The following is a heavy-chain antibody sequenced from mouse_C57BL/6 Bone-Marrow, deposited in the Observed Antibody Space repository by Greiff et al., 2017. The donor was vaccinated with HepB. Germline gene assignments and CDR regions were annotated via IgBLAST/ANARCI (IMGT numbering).Heavy chain of an antibody. CDR1: GFTFSSYA. CDR2: ISDGGSYT. CDR3: AREAIYYGNYGY. V-gene: IGHV5-4*01. J-gene: IGHJ2*01. Sequence: EVQRVESGGGLVKPGGSLKLSCAASGFTFSSYAMSWVRQTPEKRLEWVATISDGGSYTYYPDNVKGRFTISRDNAKNNLYLQMSHLKSEDTAMYYCAREAIYYGNYGYWGQGTTLTVSS. D-gene: IGHD2-1*01.